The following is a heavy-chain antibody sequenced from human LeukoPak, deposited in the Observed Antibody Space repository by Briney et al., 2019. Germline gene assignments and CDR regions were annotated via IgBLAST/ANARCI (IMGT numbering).Heavy chain of an antibody. CDR1: GYTFSIYD. Sequence: ASVKVSCKASGYTFSIYDIDWVRHAAGQGAERMGGMNPNSGNTAYAQNFQGRVIITRNTSITPAYIELSSLRFEDTAVFYCAIRTSRGGSGSSYFDSWGQGTLVTVSS. CDR2: MNPNSGNT. V-gene: IGHV1-8*01. CDR3: AIRTSRGGSGSSYFDS. D-gene: IGHD3-10*01. J-gene: IGHJ4*02.